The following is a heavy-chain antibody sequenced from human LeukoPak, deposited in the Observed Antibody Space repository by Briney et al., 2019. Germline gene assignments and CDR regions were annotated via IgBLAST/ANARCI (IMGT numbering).Heavy chain of an antibody. CDR2: INPNSGGT. V-gene: IGHV1-2*04. J-gene: IGHJ6*02. CDR3: ARTVTTPYNYYYGMDV. D-gene: IGHD4-17*01. CDR1: GYTFTGYY. Sequence: RASVKVSCTASGYTFTGYYMHWVRQAPVQVLEWMVWINPNSGGTNYAHKFQGWVNMNRDTSINTAYMELSRMRSHDTAVYYCARTVTTPYNYYYGMDVWGQGTTVIVSS.